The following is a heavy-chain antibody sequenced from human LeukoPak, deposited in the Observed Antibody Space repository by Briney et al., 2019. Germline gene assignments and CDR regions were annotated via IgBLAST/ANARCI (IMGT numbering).Heavy chain of an antibody. CDR2: INPNSGGT. Sequence: GASVKVSCKASGYTFTRYYMHWVRQAPGQGLEWMGWINPNSGGTNYAQKFQGWVTMTRDTSISTAYMELSRLRSDDTAVYYCARGEGIAAAGVDYWGQGTLVTVSS. V-gene: IGHV1-2*04. D-gene: IGHD6-13*01. J-gene: IGHJ4*02. CDR3: ARGEGIAAAGVDY. CDR1: GYTFTRYY.